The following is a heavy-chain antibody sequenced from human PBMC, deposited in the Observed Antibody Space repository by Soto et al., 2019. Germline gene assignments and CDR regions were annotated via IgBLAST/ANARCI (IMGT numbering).Heavy chain of an antibody. CDR3: AGHPGSSGFWFDP. D-gene: IGHD6-19*01. J-gene: IGHJ5*02. CDR1: GGSISTYY. V-gene: IGHV4-59*01. CDR2: ITYSGST. Sequence: KPSETLSLTCTVSGGSISTYYWSWIRQPPGKGLEWIGYITYSGSTKYNPSLKSRVTISVETSKNQFSLKVSSVTAADTAVYYCAGHPGSSGFWFDPWGRGTLVTVS.